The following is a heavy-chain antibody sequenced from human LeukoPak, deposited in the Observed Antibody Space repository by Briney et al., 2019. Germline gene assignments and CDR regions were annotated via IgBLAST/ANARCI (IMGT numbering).Heavy chain of an antibody. D-gene: IGHD3-10*01. J-gene: IGHJ4*02. CDR1: GGSISSYY. CDR2: IYYSGST. Sequence: PSETLSLTCTVSGGSISSYYWSWIRQPPGKGLEWIGYIYYSGSTNYNPSLKSRVTISVDTSKNQFSLKLSSVTAADTAVYYCARDSGSETLDYWGQGTLVTVSS. CDR3: ARDSGSETLDY. V-gene: IGHV4-59*01.